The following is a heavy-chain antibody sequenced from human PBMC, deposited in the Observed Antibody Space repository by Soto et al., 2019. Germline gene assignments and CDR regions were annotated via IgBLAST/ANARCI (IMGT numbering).Heavy chain of an antibody. D-gene: IGHD4-17*01. CDR1: GFTFSSYS. Sequence: PGGSLRLSCAASGFTFSSYSMNWVRQAPGKGLEWVSSISSSSSYIYYADSVKGRFTISRDNAKNSLYLQMNSLRAEDTAVYYCATARGPHDYGDYKKHGIYGDAFDIWGQGTMVTVSS. J-gene: IGHJ3*02. V-gene: IGHV3-21*01. CDR3: ATARGPHDYGDYKKHGIYGDAFDI. CDR2: ISSSSSYI.